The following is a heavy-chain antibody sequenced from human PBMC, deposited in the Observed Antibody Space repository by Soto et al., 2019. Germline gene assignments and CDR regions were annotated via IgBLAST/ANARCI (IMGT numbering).Heavy chain of an antibody. Sequence: GASVKVSCKASGGTFSSYAISWVRQAPGQGLEWMGRIIPIFSDTNYSQKFQGRVTITSDTSANTAYMELSSLRSEDTAIYYCARALIHSANYFDPWGQGTLVTVSS. J-gene: IGHJ5*02. CDR2: IIPIFSDT. CDR3: ARALIHSANYFDP. V-gene: IGHV1-69*05. CDR1: GGTFSSYA. D-gene: IGHD1-26*01.